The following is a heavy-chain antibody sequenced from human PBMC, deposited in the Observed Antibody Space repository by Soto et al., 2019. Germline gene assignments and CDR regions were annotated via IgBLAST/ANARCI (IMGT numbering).Heavy chain of an antibody. V-gene: IGHV3-15*01. CDR3: ATDRLLVAAASDY. J-gene: IGHJ4*02. CDR1: GFSFSNAW. D-gene: IGHD2-2*01. Sequence: EVLLVESGGGLVKPGGSRRLSCAAYGFSFSNAWMSWVRQAPGKGLEWVGRIKSKSDGGTTDYAAPVKGRFTISRDDSKNMLYLQMNSLKTADTAVYYCATDRLLVAAASDYWGQGTLVTVSS. CDR2: IKSKSDGGTT.